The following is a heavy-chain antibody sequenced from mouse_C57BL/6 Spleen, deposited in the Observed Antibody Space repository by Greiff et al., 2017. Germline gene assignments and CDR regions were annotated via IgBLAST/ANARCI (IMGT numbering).Heavy chain of an antibody. CDR1: GYAFSSYW. Sequence: VQLQQSGAELVKPGASVKISCKASGYAFSSYWMNWVKQRPGKGLEWIGQIYPGDGDTNYNGKFKGKATLTADKSSSTAYMQLSSLTSEDSAVYFCARSDYSNLYYAMDYWGQGTSVTVSS. J-gene: IGHJ4*01. D-gene: IGHD2-5*01. V-gene: IGHV1-80*01. CDR2: IYPGDGDT. CDR3: ARSDYSNLYYAMDY.